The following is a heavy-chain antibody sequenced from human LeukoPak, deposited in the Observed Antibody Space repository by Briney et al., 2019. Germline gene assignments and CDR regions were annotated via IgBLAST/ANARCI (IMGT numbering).Heavy chain of an antibody. V-gene: IGHV3-7*01. CDR2: IKQDGSEK. CDR3: ARDEETMIAAGGFDP. J-gene: IGHJ5*02. D-gene: IGHD3-22*01. CDR1: GFTFRSYW. Sequence: GGSLRLSCAASGFTFRSYWMSWVRQAPGKGLEWVANIKQDGSEKYYVDSVKGRFTISRDNAKNSLYLQMNSLRAEDTAVYYCARDEETMIAAGGFDPWGQGTLVTVSS.